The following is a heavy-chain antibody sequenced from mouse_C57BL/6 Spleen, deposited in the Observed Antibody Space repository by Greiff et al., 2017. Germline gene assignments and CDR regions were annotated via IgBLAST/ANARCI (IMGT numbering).Heavy chain of an antibody. CDR3: ARGTTVVAPFDY. J-gene: IGHJ2*01. V-gene: IGHV1-22*01. Sequence: EVQRVESGPELVKPGASVKMSCKASGYTFTDYNMHWVKQSHGKSLEWIGYINPNNGGTSYNQKFKGKATLTVNKSSSTAYMELRSLTSEDSAVYYCARGTTVVAPFDYWGQGTTLTVSS. D-gene: IGHD1-1*01. CDR2: INPNNGGT. CDR1: GYTFTDYN.